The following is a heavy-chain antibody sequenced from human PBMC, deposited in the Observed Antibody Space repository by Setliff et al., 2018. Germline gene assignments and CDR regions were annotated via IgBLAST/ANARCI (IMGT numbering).Heavy chain of an antibody. Sequence: QSGGSLRLSCAASGFTFSTYAMSWVRQAPGKGLEWVSTISDTSGSTYYADAVKGRLTISRDNSKNTLYLQMNSLRADDTAVYYCAKTAHYTGNSRTLDFWGPGTLVTVSS. D-gene: IGHD1-26*01. CDR2: ISDTSGST. CDR1: GFTFSTYA. V-gene: IGHV3-23*01. J-gene: IGHJ4*02. CDR3: AKTAHYTGNSRTLDF.